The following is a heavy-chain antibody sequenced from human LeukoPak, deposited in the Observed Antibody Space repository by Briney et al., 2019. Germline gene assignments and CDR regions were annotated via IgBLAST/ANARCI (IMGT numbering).Heavy chain of an antibody. CDR3: ARELSGYGASDY. J-gene: IGHJ4*02. V-gene: IGHV4-31*11. D-gene: IGHD3-22*01. CDR1: GASISSGDYY. Sequence: PSATLSLTCGVSGASISSGDYYWSWIRPHPGKGRERIGYIYYSRSTYYNPSLKRRVTISVDTSKNQFSLKLSSVTAADTAVYYCARELSGYGASDYWGQGILVTVSS. CDR2: IYYSRST.